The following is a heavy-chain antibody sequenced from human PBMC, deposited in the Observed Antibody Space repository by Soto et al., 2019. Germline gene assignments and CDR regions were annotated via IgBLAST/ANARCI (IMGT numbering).Heavy chain of an antibody. V-gene: IGHV1-2*04. J-gene: IGHJ6*02. CDR2: INPNSGGT. Sequence: ASVKVSCKASGYTFTGYYMHWVRQAPGQGLEWMGWINPNSGGTNYAQKFQGWVTMTRDTSISTAYLQWSSLKASDTAMYYCASSRLAAAGTRYYYYGMDVWGQGTTVTVS. CDR1: GYTFTGYY. D-gene: IGHD6-13*01. CDR3: ASSRLAAAGTRYYYYGMDV.